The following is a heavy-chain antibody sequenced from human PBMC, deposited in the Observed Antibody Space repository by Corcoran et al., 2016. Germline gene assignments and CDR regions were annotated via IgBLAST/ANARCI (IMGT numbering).Heavy chain of an antibody. Sequence: QVQLVESGGGVVQPGRSLRLSCAGSGFTFSSYGMHWVRQAPGKGLEWVAGTSYDGREKYYTDSVKGRFTISRDNSKNTMYLQMDSLRVEDTAVYHCMKVRRVENYFDYWGQGTLVTVSS. CDR2: TSYDGREK. CDR1: GFTFSSYG. V-gene: IGHV3-30*18. CDR3: MKVRRVENYFDY. D-gene: IGHD3-10*01. J-gene: IGHJ4*01.